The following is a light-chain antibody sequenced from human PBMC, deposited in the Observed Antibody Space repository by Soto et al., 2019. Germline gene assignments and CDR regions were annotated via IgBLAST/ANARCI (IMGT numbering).Light chain of an antibody. V-gene: IGKV3-15*01. CDR2: GAS. CDR1: QSIGSN. CDR3: QQYDNWPRT. Sequence: EIVMTQSPATLSVSPGERATLSCRASQSIGSNLAWYQQIPGQAPRLLIYGASTRTTGIPARFSGSGSGTEFTLTISSLQSEDFAVYYCQQYDNWPRTFGPGTKVYIK. J-gene: IGKJ3*01.